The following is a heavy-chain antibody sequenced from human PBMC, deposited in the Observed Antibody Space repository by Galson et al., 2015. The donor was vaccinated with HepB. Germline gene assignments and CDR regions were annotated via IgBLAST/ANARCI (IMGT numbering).Heavy chain of an antibody. CDR2: ISAYNGNT. D-gene: IGHD6-6*01. Sequence: SVKVSCKASGYTFTSYGISWVRQAPGQGLEWMGWISAYNGNTNYAQKLQGRVTMTTDTSTSTAYMELRSLRSDDTAVYYCARDSGRIAARLPFDYWGQGTLVTVSS. J-gene: IGHJ4*02. CDR3: ARDSGRIAARLPFDY. CDR1: GYTFTSYG. V-gene: IGHV1-18*01.